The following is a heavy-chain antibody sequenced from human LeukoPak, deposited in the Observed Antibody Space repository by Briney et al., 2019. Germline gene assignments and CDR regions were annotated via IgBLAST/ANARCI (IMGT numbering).Heavy chain of an antibody. CDR1: GFTFSSYG. J-gene: IGHJ6*04. CDR2: ISYDGSNK. CDR3: AKEGDYGSGSYYLYYYYYYGMDV. Sequence: GRSLRLFCAASGFTFSSYGMHWVRHAPGKGLEGVADISYDGSNKYYADSVKGRFTIYRDNSKNTLYLQMNSLRAEDTAVYYCAKEGDYGSGSYYLYYYYYYGMDVWGKGTTVTVSS. V-gene: IGHV3-30*18. D-gene: IGHD3-10*01.